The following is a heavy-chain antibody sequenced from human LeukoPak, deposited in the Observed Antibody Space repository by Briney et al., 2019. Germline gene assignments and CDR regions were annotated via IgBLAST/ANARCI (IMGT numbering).Heavy chain of an antibody. V-gene: IGHV1-46*01. CDR2: INPSGGST. Sequence: ASVKVSCKASGYTFTSYYMHWVRQAPGQGLEWMGIINPSGGSTSYAQKFQGRVTMTRDTSTSTVYMELSSLRSEDTAVYYCARDHPHYYDSSGFHYYYYMDVWGKGTTVTVSS. J-gene: IGHJ6*03. CDR1: GYTFTSYY. CDR3: ARDHPHYYDSSGFHYYYYMDV. D-gene: IGHD3-22*01.